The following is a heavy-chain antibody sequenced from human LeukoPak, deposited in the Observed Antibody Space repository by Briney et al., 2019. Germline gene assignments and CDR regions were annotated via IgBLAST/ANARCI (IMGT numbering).Heavy chain of an antibody. J-gene: IGHJ4*02. CDR1: GFTVSSNY. Sequence: PGGSLRLSCAASGFTVSSNYMNWVRQAPGRGLEWVSVIYSGGSTYYADSVKGRFSISRDNSKNTLYLQMNSLRAEDTAVYYCARGWGLRLGELSSYYFDYWGQGTLVTVSS. CDR2: IYSGGST. CDR3: ARGWGLRLGELSSYYFDY. V-gene: IGHV3-66*01. D-gene: IGHD3-16*02.